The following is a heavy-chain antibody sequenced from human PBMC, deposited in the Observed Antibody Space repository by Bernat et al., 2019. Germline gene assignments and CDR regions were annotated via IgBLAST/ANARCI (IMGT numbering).Heavy chain of an antibody. V-gene: IGHV3-7*03. J-gene: IGHJ3*02. Sequence: EVQLVESGGGLVQPGGSLRLSCAASGFTFSSYWMGWVRQAPGKGLEWVANIKQDGNEKYYLDSVKGRFTNSRDNAKNSLYLQMDSLRAEDTAVYYCARVRGGYCSGGNCYSAFDIWGQGTMVTVSS. D-gene: IGHD2-15*01. CDR2: IKQDGNEK. CDR3: ARVRGGYCSGGNCYSAFDI. CDR1: GFTFSSYW.